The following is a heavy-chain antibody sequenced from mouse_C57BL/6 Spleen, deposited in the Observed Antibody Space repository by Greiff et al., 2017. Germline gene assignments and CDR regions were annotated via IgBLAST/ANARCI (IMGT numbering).Heavy chain of an antibody. Sequence: EVKLMESGPELVKPGASVKMSCKASGYTFTDYNMHWVKQSHGKSLEWIGYINPNNGGTSYNQKFKGKATLTVNKSSSTAYMELRSLTSEDSAVYYCARGDYASDYWGQGTTLTVSS. J-gene: IGHJ2*01. CDR2: INPNNGGT. V-gene: IGHV1-22*01. D-gene: IGHD2-4*01. CDR1: GYTFTDYN. CDR3: ARGDYASDY.